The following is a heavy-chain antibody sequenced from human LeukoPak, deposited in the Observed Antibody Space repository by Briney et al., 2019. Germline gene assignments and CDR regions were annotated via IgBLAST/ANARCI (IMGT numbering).Heavy chain of an antibody. V-gene: IGHV3-48*03. CDR2: ISSSGSTI. J-gene: IGHJ4*02. D-gene: IGHD2-15*01. CDR1: GFTFSSYE. Sequence: GGSLRLSCAASGFTFSSYEMNWVRQAPGKGLEWVSYISSSGSTIYYADSVKGRFTISRDNAKNSLYLQMNSLRAEDTAVYYCARGDIVVVVAATTFDYWGQGTLVTVSS. CDR3: ARGDIVVVVAATTFDY.